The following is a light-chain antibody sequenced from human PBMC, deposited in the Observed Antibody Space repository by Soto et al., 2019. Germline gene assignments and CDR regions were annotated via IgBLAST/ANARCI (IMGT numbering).Light chain of an antibody. J-gene: IGKJ5*01. Sequence: PGERATLSCRASQSFSSYLAWYQQKPGQAPRLLIYDASKRASGIPARFSGRGSGTDFTLTISSLEPEDFAVYYCQQRSNWPPVITFGQGTRLEIK. CDR2: DAS. CDR3: QQRSNWPPVIT. V-gene: IGKV3-11*01. CDR1: QSFSSY.